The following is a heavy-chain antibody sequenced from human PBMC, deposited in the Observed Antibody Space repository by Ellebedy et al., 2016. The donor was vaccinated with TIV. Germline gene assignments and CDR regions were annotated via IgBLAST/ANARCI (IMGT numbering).Heavy chain of an antibody. CDR1: GFTFSSYG. J-gene: IGHJ4*02. CDR2: IWYDGSNK. CDR3: ARGSGWIIDY. D-gene: IGHD6-19*01. V-gene: IGHV3-33*01. Sequence: PGGSLRLSCAASGFTFSSYGMHWVRQAPGKGLEWVAVIWYDGSNKYYADSVKGRFTISRDNSKKSLYLQMNSLRSEDTAVYYCARGSGWIIDYWGQGTLVIVSS.